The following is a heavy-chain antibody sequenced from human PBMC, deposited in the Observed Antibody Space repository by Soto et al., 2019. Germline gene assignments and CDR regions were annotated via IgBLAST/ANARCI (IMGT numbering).Heavy chain of an antibody. J-gene: IGHJ6*02. Sequence: EVQLVESGGGLVQPGGSLRLSCAASEFTFSTYWMHWVRQAPGRGLVWVARINSDGSSASYADSVKGRFTISRDNAKNTQYLQMNSLSAEDTAVYYCARPGDFDWLSRMDVWGQGTTVTVSS. CDR3: ARPGDFDWLSRMDV. CDR2: INSDGSSA. CDR1: EFTFSTYW. D-gene: IGHD3-9*01. V-gene: IGHV3-74*01.